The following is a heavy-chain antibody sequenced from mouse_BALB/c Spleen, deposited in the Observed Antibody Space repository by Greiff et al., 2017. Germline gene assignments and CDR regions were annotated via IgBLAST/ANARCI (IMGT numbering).Heavy chain of an antibody. CDR2: IWSDGST. V-gene: IGHV2-6-2*01. CDR3: ARQFITTAKGAMDY. D-gene: IGHD1-2*01. Sequence: VKLMESGPDLVAPSQSLSITCTVSGFSLTSYGVHWVRQPPGKGLEWLVVIWSDGSTTYNSALKSRLSISKDNSKSQVFLKMNSLQTDDTAMYYCARQFITTAKGAMDYWGQGTSVTVSS. CDR1: GFSLTSYG. J-gene: IGHJ4*01.